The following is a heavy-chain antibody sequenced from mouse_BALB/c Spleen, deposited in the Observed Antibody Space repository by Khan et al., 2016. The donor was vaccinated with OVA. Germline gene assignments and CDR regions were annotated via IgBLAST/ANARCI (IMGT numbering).Heavy chain of an antibody. CDR3: TRLADYYDSEGFAY. CDR1: GFTFSTYG. CDR2: VSTGGSYT. Sequence: EVELVESGGDLVKPGGSLKLSCAASGFTFSTYGMSWVRQAPDKRLEWVATVSTGGSYTYYPDSVKGRFTISRDNAKNTLYLQMSGLRSEDTAMFYWTRLADYYDSEGFAYWGQGTLVTVAA. D-gene: IGHD1-1*01. J-gene: IGHJ3*01. V-gene: IGHV5-6*01.